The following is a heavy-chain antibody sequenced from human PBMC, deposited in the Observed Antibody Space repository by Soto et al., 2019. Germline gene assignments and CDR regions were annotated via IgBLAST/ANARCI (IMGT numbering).Heavy chain of an antibody. Sequence: SETLSLTCTVSGGSISSGGYYWSWIRQHPGKGLEWIGYIYYSGSTYYNPSLKSRVTISVDTSKNQFSLKLSSVTAADTAVYYCARHPIVVVPAASGSFAFDIWGQGTMVTVSS. CDR2: IYYSGST. D-gene: IGHD2-2*01. V-gene: IGHV4-31*03. CDR1: GGSISSGGYY. J-gene: IGHJ3*02. CDR3: ARHPIVVVPAASGSFAFDI.